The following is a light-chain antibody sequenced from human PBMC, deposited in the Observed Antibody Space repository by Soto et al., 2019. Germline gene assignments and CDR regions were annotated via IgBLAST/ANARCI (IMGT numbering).Light chain of an antibody. Sequence: DIQMTQSPSTLSASVGDRVTITCRASQSISSWLAWYQQKPGKAPNLLIYDASSLESGVPSRFSGCGSGTEFTLTISSLQPDDFATYYCQQYNSYPWTFGQGTKVEIK. V-gene: IGKV1-5*01. CDR1: QSISSW. J-gene: IGKJ1*01. CDR3: QQYNSYPWT. CDR2: DAS.